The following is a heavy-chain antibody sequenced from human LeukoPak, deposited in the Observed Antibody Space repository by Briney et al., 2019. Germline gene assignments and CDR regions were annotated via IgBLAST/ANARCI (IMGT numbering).Heavy chain of an antibody. V-gene: IGHV3-23*01. CDR3: AKDPLFGDDYDSSGYRVYYYYGMDV. J-gene: IGHJ6*02. CDR1: GFTFSSYA. Sequence: GGSLRLSCAASGFTFSSYAMSWVRQAPGKGLEWVSAISGSGGSTYYADSVKGRFTISRDNSKNTLYLQMNSLRAEDTAVYYCAKDPLFGDDYDSSGYRVYYYYGMDVWGQGTTVTVSS. CDR2: ISGSGGST. D-gene: IGHD3-22*01.